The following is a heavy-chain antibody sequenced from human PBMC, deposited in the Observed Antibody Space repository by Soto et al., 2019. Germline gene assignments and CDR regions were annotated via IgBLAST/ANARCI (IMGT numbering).Heavy chain of an antibody. CDR1: VDSISSSGFY. Sequence: SEALCLTCAFSVDSISSSGFYWGWIRQPPGKGLEWIGSIYYSGSTYYNPSLKSRVTISVDTSKSQFSLKMRSVTAADTAVYYCARRQQRLAGYFDYWGQGTLVTGSS. D-gene: IGHD6-25*01. J-gene: IGHJ4*02. CDR2: IYYSGST. V-gene: IGHV4-39*01. CDR3: ARRQQRLAGYFDY.